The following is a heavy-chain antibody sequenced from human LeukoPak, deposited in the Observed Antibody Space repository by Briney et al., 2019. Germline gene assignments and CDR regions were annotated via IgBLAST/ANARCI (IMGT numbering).Heavy chain of an antibody. CDR1: GGTFSSYA. Sequence: GASVKVSCKASGGTFSSYAISWVRQAPGQGLEWMGGIIPILGIANYAQKFQGRVTITADKSTSTAYMELSSLRSEDTAVYYCARDYYGSGSPPLDYWGQGTLVTVSS. CDR2: IIPILGIA. J-gene: IGHJ4*02. CDR3: ARDYYGSGSPPLDY. V-gene: IGHV1-69*04. D-gene: IGHD3-10*01.